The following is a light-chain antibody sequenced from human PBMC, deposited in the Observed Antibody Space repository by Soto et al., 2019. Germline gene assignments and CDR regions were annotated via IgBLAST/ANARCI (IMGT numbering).Light chain of an antibody. Sequence: QSAVTQPPSASGTPGQRVTLSCSGSSSNVGNNYVHWYQQLPGMAPRLLIYSNNERPSGVPDRFSGSKFGTSASLAISGLRSEDEADYYCATWDDNLGGRVFGGGTKLTVL. V-gene: IGLV1-47*02. CDR3: ATWDDNLGGRV. J-gene: IGLJ3*02. CDR1: SSNVGNNY. CDR2: SNN.